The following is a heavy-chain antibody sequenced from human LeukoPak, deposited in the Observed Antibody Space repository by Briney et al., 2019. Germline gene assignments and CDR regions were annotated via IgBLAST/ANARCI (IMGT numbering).Heavy chain of an antibody. V-gene: IGHV1-69*01. D-gene: IGHD2-2*01. CDR3: ARDLVGYCSSTSCPGAY. Sequence: WVKVSCKASGGTFSSYAISWVRQAPGEGLEWMGGIIPTFGTANYAQKFQGRVTITADESTSTAYMELSSLRSEDTAVYYCARDLVGYCSSTSCPGAYWGQGTLVTVSS. CDR2: IIPTFGTA. J-gene: IGHJ4*02. CDR1: GGTFSSYA.